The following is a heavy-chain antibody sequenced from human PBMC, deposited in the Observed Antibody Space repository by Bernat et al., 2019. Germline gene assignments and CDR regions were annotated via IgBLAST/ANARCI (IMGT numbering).Heavy chain of an antibody. V-gene: IGHV3-48*02. CDR2: ITTSSTT. CDR3: ARVRWLQGGVQYYFDY. D-gene: IGHD5-24*01. Sequence: EVQLVESGGGLVQPGGSLRLSCAASGFTFSGYSMNWVRQAPGKGLEWVSYITTSSTTYYADSVKGRFTISRDNGKDSLYLQMSSLRDEDTAVYYCARVRWLQGGVQYYFDYWGQGTLVTVSS. CDR1: GFTFSGYS. J-gene: IGHJ4*02.